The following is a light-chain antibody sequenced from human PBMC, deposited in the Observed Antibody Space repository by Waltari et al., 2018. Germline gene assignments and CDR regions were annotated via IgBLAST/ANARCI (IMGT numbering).Light chain of an antibody. CDR3: SSYIDSSTLEL. CDR1: SSDVGYYNY. Sequence: QSALTQPASVSGSPGQSLTISCTGTSSDVGYYNYVSWYQQHPGKAPKLMIYDVSNRPSGVSNRFSGSKSGNTASLTISGLQAEDEADYYCSSYIDSSTLELFGGGTSLTVL. V-gene: IGLV2-14*03. CDR2: DVS. J-gene: IGLJ2*01.